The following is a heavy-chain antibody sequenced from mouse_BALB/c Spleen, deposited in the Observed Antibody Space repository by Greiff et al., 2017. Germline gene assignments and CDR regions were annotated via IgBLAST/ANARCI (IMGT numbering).Heavy chain of an antibody. D-gene: IGHD1-1*01. Sequence: VQLQQSGAELVRPGTSVKISCKASGYTFTNYWLGWVKQRPGHGLEWIGDIYPGGGYTNYNEKFKGKATLTADTSSSTAYMQLSSLTSEDSAVYFCARSPYGSSDGYWGQGTTLTVSS. J-gene: IGHJ2*01. CDR1: GYTFTNYW. CDR3: ARSPYGSSDGY. CDR2: IYPGGGYT. V-gene: IGHV1-63*02.